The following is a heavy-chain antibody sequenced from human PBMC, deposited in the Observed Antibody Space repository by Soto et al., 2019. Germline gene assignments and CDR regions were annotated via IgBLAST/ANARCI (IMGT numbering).Heavy chain of an antibody. Sequence: GGSLRLSCAASGFTFSSYAMSWVRQAPGKGLEWVSAISGSGGSTYYADSVKGRFTISRDNSKNTLYLQMNSLRAEDTAVYYCAKSSRVVVAATPDYFDCWGQGTLVTVSS. CDR1: GFTFSSYA. CDR2: ISGSGGST. D-gene: IGHD2-15*01. J-gene: IGHJ4*02. CDR3: AKSSRVVVAATPDYFDC. V-gene: IGHV3-23*01.